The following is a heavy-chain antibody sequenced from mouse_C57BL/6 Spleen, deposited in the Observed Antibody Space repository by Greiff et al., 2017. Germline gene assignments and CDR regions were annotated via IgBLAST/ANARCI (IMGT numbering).Heavy chain of an antibody. V-gene: IGHV1-18*01. CDR1: GYTFTDYN. CDR2: INPNNGGT. J-gene: IGHJ1*03. CDR3: ARGIGGDWYFDV. Sequence: VQLKESGPELVKPGASVKIPCKASGYTFTDYNMDWVKQSHGKSLEWIGDINPNNGGTIYNQKFKGKATLTVDKSSSTAYMELRSLTSEDTAVYYCARGIGGDWYFDVWGTGTTVTVSS.